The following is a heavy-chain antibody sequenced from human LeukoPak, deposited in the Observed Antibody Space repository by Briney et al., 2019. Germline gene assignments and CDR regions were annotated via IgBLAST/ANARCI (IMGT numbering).Heavy chain of an antibody. D-gene: IGHD6-13*01. CDR1: GGSISSYY. CDR2: IYTSGST. J-gene: IGHJ4*02. Sequence: SETLSLTCTVSGGSISSYYWSWIRQPAGKGLEWIGRIYTSGSTNYNPSLKSRVTMSVDTSKNQFSLKLSSVTAADTAVYYCARGSKSFYSSSWYPLPYYFDYWGQGTLVTASS. V-gene: IGHV4-4*07. CDR3: ARGSKSFYSSSWYPLPYYFDY.